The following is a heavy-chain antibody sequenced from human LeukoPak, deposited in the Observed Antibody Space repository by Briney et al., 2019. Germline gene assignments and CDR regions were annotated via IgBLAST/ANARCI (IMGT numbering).Heavy chain of an antibody. CDR2: IYYSGST. J-gene: IGHJ5*02. D-gene: IGHD3-22*01. V-gene: IGHV4-61*01. CDR3: ARGAQYYYDSSGYYSRIPVVDDWFDP. CDR1: GGSVSSGSYY. Sequence: SETLSLTCTVSGGSVSSGSYYWSWLRQPPGKGLEWIGYIYYSGSTNYNPSLKSRVTISVDTSKNQFSLKLSSVTAADTAVYYCARGAQYYYDSSGYYSRIPVVDDWFDPWGQGTLVTVSS.